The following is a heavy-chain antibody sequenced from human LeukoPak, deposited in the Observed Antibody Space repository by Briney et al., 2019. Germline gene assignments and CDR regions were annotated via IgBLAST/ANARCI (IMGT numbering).Heavy chain of an antibody. CDR2: ISSSSSYI. D-gene: IGHD6-19*01. J-gene: IGHJ4*02. V-gene: IGHV3-21*01. CDR3: AREGYSSGWYFDY. Sequence: GGCLRLSCAASGFTFSSSSMNWVRQAPGKGLEWVSYISSSSSYIYYADSVNGRFTISRDNAKNSLYLQMNSLRAEDTSVYYCAREGYSSGWYFDYWGQGTLVTVSS. CDR1: GFTFSSSS.